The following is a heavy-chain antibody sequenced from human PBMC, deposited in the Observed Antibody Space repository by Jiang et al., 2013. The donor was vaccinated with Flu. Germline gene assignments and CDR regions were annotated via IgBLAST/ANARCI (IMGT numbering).Heavy chain of an antibody. V-gene: IGHV3-23*01. CDR2: ISGSGGST. D-gene: IGHD3-3*01. J-gene: IGHJ4*02. CDR3: AKGEILRFLEWTPGEFDY. Sequence: EVQLLESGGGLVQPGGSLRLSCAASGFTFSSYAMSWVRQAPGKGLEWVSAISGSGGSTYYADSVKGRFTISRDNSKNTLYLQMNSLRAEDTAVYYCAKGEILRFLEWTPGEFDYWGQGTLVTVSS. CDR1: GFTFSSYA.